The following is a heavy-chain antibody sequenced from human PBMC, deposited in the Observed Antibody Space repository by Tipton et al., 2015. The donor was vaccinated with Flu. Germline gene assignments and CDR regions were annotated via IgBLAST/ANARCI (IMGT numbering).Heavy chain of an antibody. Sequence: GLVKPSETLSLTCTVSGGSISSYYWSWIRQPPGKGLEWIGYIYYTGSNDYNPSLKSGVTISVDTSKNQFSLKLRSVTATDTAVYYCARRDYCNYVSDPKNGFDPWGQRTLFTVSS. CDR1: GGSISSYY. CDR3: ARRDYCNYVSDPKNGFDP. V-gene: IGHV4-59*08. J-gene: IGHJ5*02. D-gene: IGHD4-11*01. CDR2: IYYTGSN.